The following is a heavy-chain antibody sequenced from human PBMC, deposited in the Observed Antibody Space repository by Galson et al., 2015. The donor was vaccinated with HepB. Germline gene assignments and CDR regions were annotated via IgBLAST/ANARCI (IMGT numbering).Heavy chain of an antibody. J-gene: IGHJ6*02. CDR1: AGIFYNFG. D-gene: IGHD4-23*01. CDR3: ARDREIRHYGGPKNYFNYGMDI. V-gene: IGHV1-69*04. CDR2: IMAMATTA. Sequence: SVKVSCKAPAGIFYNFGFSWVRQAPGVGPEWMGRIMAMATTANYSQNFQGRVTIFADKSTSTVFMELSSLRSEDTAVYYCARDREIRHYGGPKNYFNYGMDIWGQGATVTVAS.